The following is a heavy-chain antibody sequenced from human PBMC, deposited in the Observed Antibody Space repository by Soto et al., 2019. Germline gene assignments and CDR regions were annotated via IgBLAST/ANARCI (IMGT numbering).Heavy chain of an antibody. CDR1: GFTFSSYA. Sequence: GGSLRLSCAASGFTFSSYAMHWVRQAPGKGLEWVAVISYDGSNKYYADSVKGRFTISRDNSKNTLYLQMNSLRAEDTAVYYCSRAGPQTDYYYYYGMDVWGQGTTVTVSS. V-gene: IGHV3-30-3*01. J-gene: IGHJ6*02. CDR3: SRAGPQTDYYYYYGMDV. CDR2: ISYDGSNK.